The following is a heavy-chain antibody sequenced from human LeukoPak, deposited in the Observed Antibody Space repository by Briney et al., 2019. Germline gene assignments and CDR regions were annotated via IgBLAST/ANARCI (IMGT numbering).Heavy chain of an antibody. CDR1: GGSSSGYY. J-gene: IGHJ4*02. Sequence: PSETLSLTCAVYGGSSSGYYWSWIRPPPGKGLEWMGEINHSGSTNYNSSLNSRVTMSVDTSNNQFSLKLSSVTAADTAVYYCASEQYSGTAIDYWGQGTLVTVSS. D-gene: IGHD1-26*01. V-gene: IGHV4-34*01. CDR2: INHSGST. CDR3: ASEQYSGTAIDY.